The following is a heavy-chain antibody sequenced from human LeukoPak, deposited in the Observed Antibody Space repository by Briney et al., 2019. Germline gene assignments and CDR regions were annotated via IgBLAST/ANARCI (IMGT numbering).Heavy chain of an antibody. CDR3: ARARSRCTNGVCRNDYYYYMDV. J-gene: IGHJ6*03. Sequence: PGRCLRLSCAPSGFRVSSYYTDWVRHAPGKGLEWVSVLYSGGTTQYADAVKRRLTISRDDSKNTLYLQMNSLKAEDTAVYYCARARSRCTNGVCRNDYYYYMDVWGKGTTVTVSS. CDR1: GFRVSSYY. V-gene: IGHV3-66*02. CDR2: LYSGGTT. D-gene: IGHD2-8*01.